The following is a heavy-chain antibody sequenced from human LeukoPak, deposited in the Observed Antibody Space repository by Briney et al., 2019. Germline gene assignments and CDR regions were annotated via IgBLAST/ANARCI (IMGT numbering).Heavy chain of an antibody. CDR2: IYYSGST. CDR1: GGSISSSSYY. D-gene: IGHD6-25*01. Sequence: PSETLSLTCTVSGGSISSSSYYWGWIRQPPGKGLEWIGTIYYSGSTYYNPSLKSRLTISVDTSKNQFFLNLSSVTAADTAVYYCARDGTPSYSSGWVYMDVWGKGTTVTISS. J-gene: IGHJ6*04. CDR3: ARDGTPSYSSGWVYMDV. V-gene: IGHV4-39*02.